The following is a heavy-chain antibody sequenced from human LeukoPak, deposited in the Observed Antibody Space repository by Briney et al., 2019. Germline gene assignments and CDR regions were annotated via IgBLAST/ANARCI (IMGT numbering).Heavy chain of an antibody. CDR3: AIPPLSGTGSSRPLAGMDV. V-gene: IGHV3-48*04. CDR1: GFTFSSYS. J-gene: IGHJ6*02. CDR2: ISHTGSTM. Sequence: GGSLRLSCAASGFTFSSYSMNWVRQAPGRGLEWVSYISHTGSTMSYADSVKGRFTISRDNARNSLYLQMNSLRAEDTAVYYCAIPPLSGTGSSRPLAGMDVWGQGTTVTVSS. D-gene: IGHD3-10*01.